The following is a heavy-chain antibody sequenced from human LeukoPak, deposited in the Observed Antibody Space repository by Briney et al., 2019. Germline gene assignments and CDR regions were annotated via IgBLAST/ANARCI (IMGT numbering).Heavy chain of an antibody. D-gene: IGHD5-18*01. J-gene: IGHJ3*02. CDR1: GGSISSYY. CDR3: ASTPGYSYGNDAFDI. V-gene: IGHV4-59*01. Sequence: SETLSLTCTVSGGSISSYYWSWIRQPPGKGLEWIGYIYYSGSTNYNPSLKSRVTISVDTSKNQFSLKLSSVTAADTAVYYCASTPGYSYGNDAFDIWGQGTMVTVS. CDR2: IYYSGST.